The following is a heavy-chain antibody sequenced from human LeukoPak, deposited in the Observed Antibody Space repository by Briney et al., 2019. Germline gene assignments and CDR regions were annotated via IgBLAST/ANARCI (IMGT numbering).Heavy chain of an antibody. V-gene: IGHV3-21*01. Sequence: PGGPLRLSCAASGFTFSSYSMNWVRQAPGKGLEWVSSISSSSSYIYYADSVKGRFTISRDNAKNSLYLQMNSLRAEDTAVYYCARDGYNFAPFDYWGQGTLVTVSS. D-gene: IGHD5-24*01. CDR2: ISSSSSYI. J-gene: IGHJ4*02. CDR3: ARDGYNFAPFDY. CDR1: GFTFSSYS.